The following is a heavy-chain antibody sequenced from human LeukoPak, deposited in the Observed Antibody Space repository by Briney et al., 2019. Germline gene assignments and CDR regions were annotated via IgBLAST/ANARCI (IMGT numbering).Heavy chain of an antibody. CDR3: ANGRSDYGGNFDY. Sequence: GGSLRLSCAASGFTFSSYGMHWVRQAPGKGLEWVAVISYDGSNKYYADSVKGRFTISRDNSKNTLYLQMNSLRAEDTAVYYCANGRSDYGGNFDYWGQGTLVTVSS. V-gene: IGHV3-30*18. D-gene: IGHD4-17*01. CDR1: GFTFSSYG. J-gene: IGHJ4*02. CDR2: ISYDGSNK.